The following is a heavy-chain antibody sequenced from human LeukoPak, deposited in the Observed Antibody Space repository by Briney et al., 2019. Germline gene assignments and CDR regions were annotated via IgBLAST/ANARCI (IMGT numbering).Heavy chain of an antibody. CDR3: ASRGIRVVVPAASGRRNWFDP. J-gene: IGHJ5*02. Sequence: SETLSLTCAVYGGAFSGYYLSWIRQPPGKGLEWIGEINHSGSTNYNPSLKSRVNRSVDQSKNQFSLKLSSVNAADTAVYYCASRGIRVVVPAASGRRNWFDPWRQGTLVSVSS. V-gene: IGHV4-34*01. CDR2: INHSGST. D-gene: IGHD2-2*01. CDR1: GGAFSGYY.